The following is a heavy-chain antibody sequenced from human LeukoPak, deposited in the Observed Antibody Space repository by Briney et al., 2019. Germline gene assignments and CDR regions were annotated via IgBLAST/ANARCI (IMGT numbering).Heavy chain of an antibody. CDR2: IYSGGST. CDR3: AKGYYGSGSYGWFDY. V-gene: IGHV3-66*01. D-gene: IGHD3-10*01. Sequence: GGSLRLSCEASGCFFDDYDMTWVRQAPGKGLEWVSLIYSGGSTYYADSVKGRFTISRDNSKNTLYLQMNSLRAEDTAVYYCAKGYYGSGSYGWFDYWGQGTLVTVSS. J-gene: IGHJ4*02. CDR1: GCFFDDYD.